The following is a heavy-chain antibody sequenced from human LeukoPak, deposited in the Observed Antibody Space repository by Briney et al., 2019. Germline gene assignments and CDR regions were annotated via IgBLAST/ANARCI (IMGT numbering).Heavy chain of an antibody. CDR1: GGSFSGYY. J-gene: IGHJ4*02. D-gene: IGHD7-27*01. CDR2: INHSGST. Sequence: PSETLSLTCAVYGGSFSGYYWSWIRPPPGKGLEWMGEINHSGSTNYNPSLKSLVNISVDTSKNQFSLKLSSVTAADTAVYYCARGGDSVDYWGQGILVTVSS. CDR3: ARGGDSVDY. V-gene: IGHV4-34*01.